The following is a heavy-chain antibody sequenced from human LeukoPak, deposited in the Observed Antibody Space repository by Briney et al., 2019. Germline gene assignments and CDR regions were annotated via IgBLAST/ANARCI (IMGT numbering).Heavy chain of an antibody. CDR3: ATQNYDFWSGYYSCTFDY. CDR2: IIPIFGTA. CDR1: GGTFSSYA. V-gene: IGHV1-69*06. D-gene: IGHD3-3*01. J-gene: IGHJ4*02. Sequence: GASVKVSCKASGGTFSSYAISWVRQAPGQGLEWMGGIIPIFGTANYAQKFQGRVTITADKSTSTAYMELSSLRSEDTAVYYCATQNYDFWSGYYSCTFDYWGQGTLVTVSS.